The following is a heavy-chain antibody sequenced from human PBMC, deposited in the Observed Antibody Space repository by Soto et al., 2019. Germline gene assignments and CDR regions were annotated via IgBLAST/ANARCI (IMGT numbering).Heavy chain of an antibody. CDR3: ARGRGVLLWFGELFSGMDV. CDR1: GYIFTDYY. Sequence: SVKVSCKASGYIFTDYYMHWVRQAPGQELGWMGRINPNSGGTNYAQKFQGRVTMTRDTSISTAYTELSSLRSEDMAAYYCARGRGVLLWFGELFSGMDVWGQGTTVTVSS. J-gene: IGHJ6*02. V-gene: IGHV1-2*06. D-gene: IGHD3-10*01. CDR2: INPNSGGT.